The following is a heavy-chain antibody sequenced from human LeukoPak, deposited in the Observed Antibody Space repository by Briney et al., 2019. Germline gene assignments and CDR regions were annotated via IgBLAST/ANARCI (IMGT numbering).Heavy chain of an antibody. CDR3: ATGYPDY. J-gene: IGHJ4*02. V-gene: IGHV3-13*01. D-gene: IGHD3-9*01. Sequence: GGSLRLSCAASGFTFSSYDMHWVRQATGKGLEWVSAIGTAGDTYYAGSVEGRFTISRENAKNSLYLQMNRLRAGDTAVYYCATGYPDYWGQGTLVTVSS. CDR2: IGTAGDT. CDR1: GFTFSSYD.